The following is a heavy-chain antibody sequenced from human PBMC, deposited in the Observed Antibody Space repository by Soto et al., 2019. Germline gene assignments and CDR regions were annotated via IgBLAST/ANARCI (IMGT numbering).Heavy chain of an antibody. CDR3: ASSCSGGSCYLDYYYYGMDV. V-gene: IGHV3-33*01. D-gene: IGHD2-15*01. CDR2: IWYDGSNK. J-gene: IGHJ6*02. Sequence: QVQLVESGGGVVQPGRSLRLSCAASGFTFSSYGMHWVRQAPGKGLEWVAVIWYDGSNKYYADSVKGRFTISRDNSKNTLYLQMNSLRAEDTAVYYCASSCSGGSCYLDYYYYGMDVWGQGTTVTVS. CDR1: GFTFSSYG.